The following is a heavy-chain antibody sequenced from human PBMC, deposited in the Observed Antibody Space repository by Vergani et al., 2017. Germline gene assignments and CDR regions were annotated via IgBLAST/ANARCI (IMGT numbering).Heavy chain of an antibody. J-gene: IGHJ4*02. D-gene: IGHD5-12*01. CDR1: GFTVSSNY. CDR3: ARGSDSGYDYFDY. CDR2: IYSGGST. V-gene: IGHV3-53*02. Sequence: EVQLVETGGGLIQPGGSLRLSCAASGFTVSSNYMSWVRQAPGKGLGWVSVIYSGGSTYYADSVKGRFTISRDNSKNTLYLQMNSLRAEDTAVYYCARGSDSGYDYFDYWGQGTLVTVSS.